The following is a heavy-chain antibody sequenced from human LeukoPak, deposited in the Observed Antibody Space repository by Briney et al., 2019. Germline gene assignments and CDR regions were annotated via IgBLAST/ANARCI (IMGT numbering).Heavy chain of an antibody. V-gene: IGHV1-46*01. CDR3: ARASSEYYYDSSGYPWGAFDI. CDR2: INLSGGST. J-gene: IGHJ3*02. CDR1: GYTFTSYY. D-gene: IGHD3-22*01. Sequence: ASVKVSCKASGYTFTSYYMHWVRQAPGQGLEWMGIINLSGGSTSYAQKFQGRVTMTRDTSTSTVYMELSSLRSEDTAVYYCARASSEYYYDSSGYPWGAFDIWGQGTMVTVSS.